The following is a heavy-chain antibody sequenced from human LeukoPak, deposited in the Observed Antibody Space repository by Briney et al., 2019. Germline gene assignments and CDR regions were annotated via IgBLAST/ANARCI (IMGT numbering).Heavy chain of an antibody. D-gene: IGHD2-2*01. J-gene: IGHJ4*02. V-gene: IGHV3-23*01. CDR3: ADARAAADY. Sequence: GGSLRLACAASGFTFSSYAMSWVRQAPGKGLEWVSAISGSGDNTYYADSVKGRFTISRDNSKNTLYLQMNSLRAEDTAVYYCADARAAADYWGQGTLVTVSS. CDR2: ISGSGDNT. CDR1: GFTFSSYA.